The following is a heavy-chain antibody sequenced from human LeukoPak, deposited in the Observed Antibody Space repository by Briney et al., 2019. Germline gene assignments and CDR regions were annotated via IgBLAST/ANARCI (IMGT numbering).Heavy chain of an antibody. CDR2: VHYTGKT. V-gene: IGHV4-59*01. J-gene: IGHJ4*02. D-gene: IGHD3-22*01. CDR1: GDSISSSY. Sequence: SSETLSLTCTVSGDSISSSYWSWIRQPPGKRLEWVGYVHYTGKTNYNPSLNNRATISVDMSKNQFSLTLTSVILADTAVYYCARGYYDRSGSSNPFDSWGQGTLVTVSA. CDR3: ARGYYDRSGSSNPFDS.